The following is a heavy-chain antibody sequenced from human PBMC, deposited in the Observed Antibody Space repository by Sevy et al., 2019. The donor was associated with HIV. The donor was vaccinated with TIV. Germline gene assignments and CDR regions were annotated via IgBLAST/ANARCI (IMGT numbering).Heavy chain of an antibody. J-gene: IGHJ6*02. CDR1: GGSISSGSYY. D-gene: IGHD3-16*01. Sequence: SETLSLTCTVSGGSISSGSYYWSWIRQPAGKGLEWIGHIYTSGSTNYNPSLKGRVTMSVDTSDNQFSLRLSSVTAADTAVYYCARDGGYYSMDVWGQGTTVTVSS. CDR2: IYTSGST. V-gene: IGHV4-61*09. CDR3: ARDGGYYSMDV.